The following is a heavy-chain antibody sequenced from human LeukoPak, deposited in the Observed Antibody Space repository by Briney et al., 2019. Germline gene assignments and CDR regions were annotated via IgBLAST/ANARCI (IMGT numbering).Heavy chain of an antibody. Sequence: GASVKVSCKASGYTFTSYGISWVRRAPGQGLEWMGWISAYNGNTNYAQKLQGRVTMTTDTSTSTAYMELRSLRSDDTAVYYCARDSYQWLGHGPLGYWGQGTLVTVSS. J-gene: IGHJ4*02. CDR3: ARDSYQWLGHGPLGY. D-gene: IGHD6-19*01. V-gene: IGHV1-18*01. CDR1: GYTFTSYG. CDR2: ISAYNGNT.